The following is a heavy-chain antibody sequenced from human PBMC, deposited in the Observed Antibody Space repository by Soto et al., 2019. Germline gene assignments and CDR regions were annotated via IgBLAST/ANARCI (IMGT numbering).Heavy chain of an antibody. CDR3: ARDLGGSSSYLGY. J-gene: IGHJ4*02. CDR1: GYTFTGRY. CDR2: INPASGGA. D-gene: IGHD6-6*01. Sequence: GASVKVSCKASGYTFTGRYIHWVRQAPGQGLEWMGWINPASGGATYAQKFQGRVSLPRDTSNSIAYMELSSLRSDDTAVYFCARDLGGSSSYLGYWGQGTPVTVSS. V-gene: IGHV1-2*02.